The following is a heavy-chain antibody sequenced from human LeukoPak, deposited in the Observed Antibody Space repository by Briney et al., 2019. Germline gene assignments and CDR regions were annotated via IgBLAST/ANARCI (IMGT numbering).Heavy chain of an antibody. V-gene: IGHV3-30-3*01. CDR3: ARDPPDHDILTGSFDY. J-gene: IGHJ4*02. CDR1: GFTFSSYA. D-gene: IGHD3-9*01. CDR2: ISYDGSNK. Sequence: GGSLRLSCAASGFTFSSYAMHWVRQAPGKGLEWVAVISYDGSNKYYADSVKGRFTISRDNSKNTLYLQMNSLRAEDTAVYYCARDPPDHDILTGSFDYWGQGTLVTVSS.